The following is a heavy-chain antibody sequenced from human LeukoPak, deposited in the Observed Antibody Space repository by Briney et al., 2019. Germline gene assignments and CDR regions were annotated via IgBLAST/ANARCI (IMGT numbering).Heavy chain of an antibody. D-gene: IGHD3-10*01. CDR1: GFTFSSYA. Sequence: GGSLRLSCAASGFTFSSYAMHWVRQAPGKGLEWVSVIYSGGSTYYADSVKGRFTISRDNSKNTLYLQMNSLRAEDTAVYYCARGATGPPIDYWGQGTLVTVSS. J-gene: IGHJ4*02. CDR3: ARGATGPPIDY. CDR2: IYSGGST. V-gene: IGHV3-66*01.